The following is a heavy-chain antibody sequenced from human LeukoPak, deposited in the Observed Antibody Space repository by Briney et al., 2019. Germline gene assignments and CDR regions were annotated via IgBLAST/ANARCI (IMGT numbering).Heavy chain of an antibody. CDR3: AKTYYDYVWGSYRLYYFDY. Sequence: GGSLRLSCAASGFTFSSYAMSWVRQAPGKGLEWVSAISGGGGSTYYADSVKGRFTISRDNSKNTLYLQMNSLRAEDTAVYYCAKTYYDYVWGSYRLYYFDYWGQGTLVTVSS. J-gene: IGHJ4*02. CDR2: ISGGGGST. CDR1: GFTFSSYA. D-gene: IGHD3-16*02. V-gene: IGHV3-23*01.